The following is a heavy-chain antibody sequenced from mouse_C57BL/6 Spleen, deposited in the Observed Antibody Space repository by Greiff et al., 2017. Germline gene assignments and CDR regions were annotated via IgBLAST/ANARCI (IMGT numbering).Heavy chain of an antibody. J-gene: IGHJ3*01. Sequence: EVKVEESGEGLVKPGGSLKLSCAASGFTFSSYAMSWVRQTPEKRLEWVAYISSGGDYIYYSDPVKGRFTISRDNARNTLYLQMSSLKSEDTAMYYCTRDTLYYAKGFAYWGQGTLVTVSA. CDR3: TRDTLYYAKGFAY. V-gene: IGHV5-9-1*02. CDR1: GFTFSSYA. D-gene: IGHD1-1*01. CDR2: ISSGGDYI.